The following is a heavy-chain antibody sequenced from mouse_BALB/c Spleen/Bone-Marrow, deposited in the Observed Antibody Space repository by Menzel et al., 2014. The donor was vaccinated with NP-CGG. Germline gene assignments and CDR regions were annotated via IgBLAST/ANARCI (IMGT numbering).Heavy chain of an antibody. CDR3: ASYYYGSSRFAY. D-gene: IGHD1-1*01. CDR2: IDPANGNT. CDR1: GFNIKDTY. J-gene: IGHJ3*01. Sequence: EVQLQQSGAELVKPGASVKLSCTASGFNIKDTYMRWVKQRPEQGLEWIGRIDPANGNTKYDPKFQGKATITADTSSNTAYLQLSSLTSEGTAVYYCASYYYGSSRFAYWSQGTLVTVSA. V-gene: IGHV14-3*02.